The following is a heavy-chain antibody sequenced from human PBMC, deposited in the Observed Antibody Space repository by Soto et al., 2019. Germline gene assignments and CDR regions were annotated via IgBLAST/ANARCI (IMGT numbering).Heavy chain of an antibody. CDR1: GFTFSSYA. Sequence: GGSLRLSCAASGFTFSSYAMNWVRQAPGKGLEWVSAITASGGTTYYADSVKGQFTISRDISKNTLYLQMNSLRAEDTAVYYCAKDTRKWYISYGMDVWGQGTTVTVSS. CDR3: AKDTRKWYISYGMDV. J-gene: IGHJ6*02. CDR2: ITASGGTT. D-gene: IGHD2-8*01. V-gene: IGHV3-23*01.